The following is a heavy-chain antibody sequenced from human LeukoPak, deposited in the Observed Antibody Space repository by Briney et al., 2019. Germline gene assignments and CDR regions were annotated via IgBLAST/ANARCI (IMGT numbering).Heavy chain of an antibody. Sequence: LPGGSLRLSCAASGFTVDSNYLSWVRQAPGKGLEWVSAISGSGGSTYYADSVKGRFTISRDNSKNTLYLQMNSLRAEDTAVYYCAKGIRYCSSTSCYYVHYYYGMDVWGQGTTVTVSS. CDR1: GFTVDSNY. CDR2: ISGSGGST. V-gene: IGHV3-23*01. D-gene: IGHD2-2*01. CDR3: AKGIRYCSSTSCYYVHYYYGMDV. J-gene: IGHJ6*02.